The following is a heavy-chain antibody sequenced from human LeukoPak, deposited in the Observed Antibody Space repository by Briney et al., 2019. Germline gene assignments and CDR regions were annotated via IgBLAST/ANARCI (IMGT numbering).Heavy chain of an antibody. Sequence: SVKVSCKASGRTFSSYAISWLRQAPGQGLEWMGRIIPILGIANYAQKFQGRVTITADKSTSTAYMELSSLRSEDTAVYYCARVDIVATYSYYFDYWGQGTLVTVSS. CDR1: GRTFSSYA. J-gene: IGHJ4*02. CDR2: IIPILGIA. CDR3: ARVDIVATYSYYFDY. D-gene: IGHD5-12*01. V-gene: IGHV1-69*04.